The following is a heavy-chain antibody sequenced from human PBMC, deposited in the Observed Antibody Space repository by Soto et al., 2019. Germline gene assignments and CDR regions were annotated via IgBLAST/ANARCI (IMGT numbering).Heavy chain of an antibody. CDR2: IKSKLRDGET. D-gene: IGHD1-1*01. Sequence: PGGSLRLSCAASGVRFSDAWMTWVRQVPGRGLEWVGRIKSKLRDGETDYAAAVKGRFTISRDDSKSTLYLHMHSLTAEDTAVYYCCDDGTNYGSFDYWRQGAMVTVYS. CDR1: GVRFSDAW. CDR3: CDDGTNYGSFDY. V-gene: IGHV3-15*01. J-gene: IGHJ4*02.